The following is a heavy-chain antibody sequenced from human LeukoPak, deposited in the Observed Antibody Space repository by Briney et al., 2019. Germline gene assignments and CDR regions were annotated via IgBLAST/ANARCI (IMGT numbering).Heavy chain of an antibody. CDR2: ISRSGGTT. Sequence: AVSLRLSCIASEFTFGNYPMNWVRQSPEKGLEWVSVISRSGGTTDYADSVKVRFTMSRDNSKNTLELQMNSLRAEDTAVYYCAKDRGLAAAGTYYYYYYMDVWGKGTTVTIS. CDR1: EFTFGNYP. J-gene: IGHJ6*03. CDR3: AKDRGLAAAGTYYYYYYMDV. D-gene: IGHD6-13*01. V-gene: IGHV3-23*01.